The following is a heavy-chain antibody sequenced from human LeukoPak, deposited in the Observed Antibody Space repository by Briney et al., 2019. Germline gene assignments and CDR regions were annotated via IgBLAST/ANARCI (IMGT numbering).Heavy chain of an antibody. D-gene: IGHD3-10*01. CDR1: GYTFTSYG. CDR3: ARITMVRGVIIKFSYYYGMDV. V-gene: IGHV1-18*01. CDR2: ISAYNGNT. J-gene: IGHJ6*02. Sequence: ASVKVSCKASGYTFTSYGISWVRQAPGQGLEWMGWISAYNGNTNYAQKLQGRVTMTTDTSTSTAYMELRSLRSDGTAVYYCARITMVRGVIIKFSYYYGMDVWGQGTTATVSS.